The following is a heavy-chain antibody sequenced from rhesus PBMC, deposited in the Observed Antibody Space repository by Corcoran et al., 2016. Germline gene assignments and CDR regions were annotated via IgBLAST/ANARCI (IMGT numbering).Heavy chain of an antibody. V-gene: IGHV4-143*01. CDR1: GGSIGAYYL. CDR2: IYGGSGTT. CDR3: ARDSAY. Sequence: QVQLQESGPGVVKPSETLSLTCAVSGGSIGAYYLWSWIRQPPGKGLEWIGHIYGGSGTTSYNPSLKSRLMISMDTSKNQFSLKLTSVTAADTAVYYWARDSAYWGQGVLVTVSS. J-gene: IGHJ4*01.